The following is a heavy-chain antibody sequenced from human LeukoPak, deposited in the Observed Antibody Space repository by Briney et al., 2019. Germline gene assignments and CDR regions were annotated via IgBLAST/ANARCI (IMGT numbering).Heavy chain of an antibody. CDR2: IYYSGST. J-gene: IGHJ6*02. CDR1: DGSISSSSYY. D-gene: IGHD1-14*01. Sequence: SETLSHTCTVSDGSISSSSYYWGWIRQPPGKGLEWIGSIYYSGSTYYSPSLKSRVAISVDTSKNQFSLKLSSVTAADTAVYYCARGFTTGYYYYYYGMDVWGQGTTVTVSS. CDR3: ARGFTTGYYYYYYGMDV. V-gene: IGHV4-39*01.